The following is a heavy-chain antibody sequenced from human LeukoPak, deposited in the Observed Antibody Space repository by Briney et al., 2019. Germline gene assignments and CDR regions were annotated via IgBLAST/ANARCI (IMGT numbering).Heavy chain of an antibody. CDR3: ARFPGYCSGGSCYYYGMDV. Sequence: SETLSLTCTVSGGSISSYYWSWIRQPAGKGLEWIGRIYTSGSTNYNPSLKSRVTMSVDTSKNQFSLKLSPVTAADTAVYYCARFPGYCSGGSCYYYGMDVWGQGTTVTVSS. J-gene: IGHJ6*02. D-gene: IGHD2-15*01. V-gene: IGHV4-4*07. CDR1: GGSISSYY. CDR2: IYTSGST.